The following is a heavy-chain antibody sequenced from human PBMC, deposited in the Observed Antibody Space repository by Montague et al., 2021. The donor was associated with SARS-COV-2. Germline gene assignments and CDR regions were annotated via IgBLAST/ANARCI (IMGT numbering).Heavy chain of an antibody. J-gene: IGHJ4*02. CDR3: AKSADHNYFLDS. D-gene: IGHD5-24*01. CDR2: IYHTGST. Sequence: SETLSLTCAVSGYSISSSNWWGWIRQAPGRGLEWIGYIYHTGSTYYNPSLKSRVTMSVDKSKNLFSLELSSVTAVDTAVYYCAKSADHNYFLDSWGQGTPVTVSS. V-gene: IGHV4-28*01. CDR1: GYSISSSNW.